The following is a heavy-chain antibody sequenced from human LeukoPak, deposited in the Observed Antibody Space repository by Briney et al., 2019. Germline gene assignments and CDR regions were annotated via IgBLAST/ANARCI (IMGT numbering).Heavy chain of an antibody. CDR2: INPNSGGT. J-gene: IGHJ1*01. Sequence: ASVKVSCKASGYTFTGYYMHWVRQAPGQGLEWMGRINPNSGGTNYAQKFQGRVTMTRDTSIITAYMELSSLRSEDTAVYYCARDGRNIVVVTAMDWGQGTLVTVSS. CDR3: ARDGRNIVVVTAMD. CDR1: GYTFTGYY. V-gene: IGHV1-2*06. D-gene: IGHD2-21*02.